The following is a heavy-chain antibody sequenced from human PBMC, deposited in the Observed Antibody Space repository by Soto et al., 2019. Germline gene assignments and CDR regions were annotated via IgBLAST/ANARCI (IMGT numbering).Heavy chain of an antibody. J-gene: IGHJ4*02. D-gene: IGHD3-10*01. Sequence: QITLKESGPTVVKPTQTLTLTCTFSGFSLSTSGVGVGWIRQPPGEALEWLALIYWDDNYRYSPSLKSRLTITKDTSKNQVVRKMTNVDPEDTAKYYSAHRQGFGGSHFRGQGILVTVSS. CDR3: AHRQGFGGSHF. V-gene: IGHV2-5*02. CDR1: GFSLSTSGVG. CDR2: IYWDDNY.